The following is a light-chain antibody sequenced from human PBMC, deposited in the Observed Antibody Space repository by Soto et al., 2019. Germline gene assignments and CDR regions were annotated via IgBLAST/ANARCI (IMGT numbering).Light chain of an antibody. J-gene: IGLJ2*01. CDR2: DVS. Sequence: QSALTQPRSVSGSPGQSVTISCTGTSSDVGGYNYVSWYQQHPGKAPKLMIYDVSKRPSGVPDRFSGSKSGNTASLTISGLQDEDEADYYCCSYAGSSLVFGGGTKVTVL. V-gene: IGLV2-11*01. CDR1: SSDVGGYNY. CDR3: CSYAGSSLV.